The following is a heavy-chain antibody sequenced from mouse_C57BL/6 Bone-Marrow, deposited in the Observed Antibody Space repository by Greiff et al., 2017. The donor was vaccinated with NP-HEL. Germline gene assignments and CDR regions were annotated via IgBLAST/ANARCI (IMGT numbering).Heavy chain of an antibody. CDR1: GFTFSSYG. CDR2: ISSGGSYT. D-gene: IGHD1-1*01. CDR3: ARRDYGSSPHWYFDV. V-gene: IGHV5-6*02. J-gene: IGHJ1*03. Sequence: EVKLQESGGDLVKPGGSLKLSCAASGFTFSSYGMSWVRQTPDKRLEWVATISSGGSYTYYPDSVKGRFTISRDNAKNTLYLQMSSLKSEDTAMYYCARRDYGSSPHWYFDVWGTGTTVTVSS.